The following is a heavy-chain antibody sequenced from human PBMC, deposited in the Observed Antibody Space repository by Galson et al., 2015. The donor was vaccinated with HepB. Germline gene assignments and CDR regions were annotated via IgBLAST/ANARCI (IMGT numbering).Heavy chain of an antibody. D-gene: IGHD6-13*01. Sequence: SLRLSCAASGFTFSSYAMSWVRQAPGKGLEWVSAISGSGGSTGYADSVKGRFTISRDNAKNSLYLQMNSLRAEDTALYHCARGVAAGYFESYYYYYYMDVWGKGTTVTVSS. CDR2: ISGSGGST. J-gene: IGHJ6*03. V-gene: IGHV3-20*01. CDR3: ARGVAAGYFESYYYYYYMDV. CDR1: GFTFSSYA.